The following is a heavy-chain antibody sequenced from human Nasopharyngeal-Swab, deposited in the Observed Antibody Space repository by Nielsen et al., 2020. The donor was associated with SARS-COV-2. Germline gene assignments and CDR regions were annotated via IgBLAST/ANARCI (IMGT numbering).Heavy chain of an antibody. CDR1: GFTFTSSA. CDR3: AAAVLTGTHMIFDY. D-gene: IGHD1-20*01. J-gene: IGHJ4*02. Sequence: SVKVPCKASGFTFTSSAVQWVRQARGQRLEWIGWIVVGSGNTNYAQKFQERVTITRDMSTSTAYMELSSLRSEDTAVYYCAAAVLTGTHMIFDYWGQGTLVTVSS. CDR2: IVVGSGNT. V-gene: IGHV1-58*01.